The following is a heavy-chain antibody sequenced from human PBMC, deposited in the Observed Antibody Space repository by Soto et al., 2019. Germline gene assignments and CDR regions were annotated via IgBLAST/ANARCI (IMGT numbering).Heavy chain of an antibody. J-gene: IGHJ4*02. CDR1: GFTFSSYW. CDR2: INQDGNED. V-gene: IGHV3-7*01. D-gene: IGHD1-1*01. Sequence: TGGSLRLSCAASGFTFSSYWMNWVRQAPGKGLEWVANINQDGNEDNLLDSVKGRSTISRDNAKNSLFLQMNSLRVDDTAVYYCARTGDGHHDFLDYWGQGALVTSPQ. CDR3: ARTGDGHHDFLDY.